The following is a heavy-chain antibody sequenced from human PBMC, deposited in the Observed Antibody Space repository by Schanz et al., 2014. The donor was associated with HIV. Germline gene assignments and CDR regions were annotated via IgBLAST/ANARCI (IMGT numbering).Heavy chain of an antibody. Sequence: EAHLVESGGGLVQPGRSLRLSCAATGFTFDDYAMHWVRQAPGKGLEWVSGISWNRGKIGYADSVKGRFTISRDNANNFVYLEMNGLRVEDTALYYCAKGIMGATEYYYGMDVWGQGTMVTVSS. CDR1: GFTFDDYA. CDR3: AKGIMGATEYYYGMDV. V-gene: IGHV3-9*01. CDR2: ISWNRGKI. D-gene: IGHD1-26*01. J-gene: IGHJ6*02.